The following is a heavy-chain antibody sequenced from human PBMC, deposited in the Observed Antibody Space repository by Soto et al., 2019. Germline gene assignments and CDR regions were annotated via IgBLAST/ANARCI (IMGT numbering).Heavy chain of an antibody. CDR1: GGSISSSSYY. Sequence: QLQLQESGPGLVKPSETLSLTCTVSGGSISSSSYYWGWIRQPPGKGLEWIGSIYYSGSTYYNPSLKSRVTLSVDTSQHQFSLKLSSVTAADTAVYYCASRVGYSGYEPIDYWGQGTLVTVSS. D-gene: IGHD5-12*01. CDR2: IYYSGST. CDR3: ASRVGYSGYEPIDY. V-gene: IGHV4-39*01. J-gene: IGHJ4*02.